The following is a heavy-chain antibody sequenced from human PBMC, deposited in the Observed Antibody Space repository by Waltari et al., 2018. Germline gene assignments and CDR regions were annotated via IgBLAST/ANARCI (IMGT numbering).Heavy chain of an antibody. CDR2: IISSSSYI. V-gene: IGHV3-21*01. D-gene: IGHD6-19*01. CDR1: GFTFSSSS. Sequence: EVQLVESGGGLVKPGGSLRLSCAASGFTFSSSSMNWVRQDPGKGLEWLSSIISSSSYISYADSVKGRLTISRANAKNSLYLQMNSLRAEDTAVYYCARDQWLLPNYWGQGTLVTVSS. J-gene: IGHJ4*02. CDR3: ARDQWLLPNY.